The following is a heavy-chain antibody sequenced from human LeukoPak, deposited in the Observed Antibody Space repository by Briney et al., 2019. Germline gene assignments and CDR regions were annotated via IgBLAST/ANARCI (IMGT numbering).Heavy chain of an antibody. D-gene: IGHD4-11*01. CDR1: GFTFSDYY. CDR3: ARDPTQYLRYGYFDY. Sequence: GGSLRLSCAASGFTFSDYYMSWIRQAPGKGLEWVSYISSSGSTIYYADSVKGRFTISRDNAKNSLYLQMNSLRAEDTAVYYCARDPTQYLRYGYFDYWGQGTLVTVSS. V-gene: IGHV3-11*04. J-gene: IGHJ4*02. CDR2: ISSSGSTI.